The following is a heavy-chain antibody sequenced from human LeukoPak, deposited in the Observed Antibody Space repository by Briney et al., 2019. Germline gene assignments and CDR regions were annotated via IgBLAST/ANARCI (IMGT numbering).Heavy chain of an antibody. Sequence: GASVKVSCKASGYTFTGYYMHWVRQAPGQGLEWMGWINPNSGGTNYAQKFQGRVNMTRDTSISTAYMELSRLRSDDTAAYYCARDPGYCSSTSCYPEYGMDVWGQGTTVTVSS. CDR3: ARDPGYCSSTSCYPEYGMDV. CDR1: GYTFTGYY. J-gene: IGHJ6*02. CDR2: INPNSGGT. V-gene: IGHV1-2*02. D-gene: IGHD2-2*01.